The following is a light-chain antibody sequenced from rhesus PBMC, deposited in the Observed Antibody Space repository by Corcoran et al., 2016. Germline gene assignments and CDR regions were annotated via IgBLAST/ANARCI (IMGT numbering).Light chain of an antibody. CDR2: KTS. CDR3: LQYTSRPWT. J-gene: IGKJ1*01. CDR1: QTISSW. Sequence: DIQMTQSPSALSASVGDTVTLTCRASQTISSWLDWYQQKPGKSPKLLLYKTSSIQSGVPSRFNCSGSVTDCTLTISSLQPEDFATYYCLQYTSRPWTFGQGTKVEIK. V-gene: IGKV1-22*01.